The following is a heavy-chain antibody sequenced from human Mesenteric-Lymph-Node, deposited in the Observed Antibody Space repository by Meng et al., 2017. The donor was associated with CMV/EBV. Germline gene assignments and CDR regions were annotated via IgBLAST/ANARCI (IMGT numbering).Heavy chain of an antibody. CDR2: INPTTGST. V-gene: IGHV1-46*01. Sequence: ASVKVSCKASGYTFATYYIHWVRQAPGQGLEWMGLINPTTGSTSYAQRFQGRVTMTRDTSTSTVYMELSSLRSEDTAVYYCARGLQLDSWGQGTLVTVSS. J-gene: IGHJ4*02. CDR1: GYTFATYY. D-gene: IGHD1-1*01. CDR3: ARGLQLDS.